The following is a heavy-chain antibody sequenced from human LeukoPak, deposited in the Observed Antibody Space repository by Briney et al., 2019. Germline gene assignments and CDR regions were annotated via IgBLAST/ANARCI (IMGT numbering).Heavy chain of an antibody. J-gene: IGHJ5*02. CDR3: ARDPENYGFDP. CDR1: GGSISSGGYY. D-gene: IGHD4-17*01. V-gene: IGHV4-61*08. CDR2: IYYSGST. Sequence: SQTLSLTCTVSGGSISSGGYYWSWIRQPPGKGLEWIGYIYYSGSTNYNPSLKSRVTISVDTSKNQFSLKLSSVTAADTAVYYCARDPENYGFDPWGQGTLVTVSS.